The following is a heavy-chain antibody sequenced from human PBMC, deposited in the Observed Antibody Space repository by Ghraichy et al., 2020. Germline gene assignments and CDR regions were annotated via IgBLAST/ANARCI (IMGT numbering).Heavy chain of an antibody. J-gene: IGHJ5*02. CDR2: IIPMFGTA. V-gene: IGHV1-69*06. D-gene: IGHD2-2*01. CDR3: ARDDRGYCSSISCFNWFDP. CDR1: GGTSSSYA. Sequence: SVKVSCKTSGGTSSSYAISWVRQAPGQGLEWVGGIIPMFGTANYAQKFQGRVTITADKSTSTAYMELSSLRSEDTAVYYCARDDRGYCSSISCFNWFDPWGQGTLVIVSS.